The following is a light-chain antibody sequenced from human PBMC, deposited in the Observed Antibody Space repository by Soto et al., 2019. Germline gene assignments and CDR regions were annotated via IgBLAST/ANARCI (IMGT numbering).Light chain of an antibody. V-gene: IGKV3-11*01. CDR3: QQRSSWPLT. J-gene: IGKJ4*02. Sequence: EIVLTQSPATLSLSPGERATLSCRASQSLSKSLVWYHLKPGQAPRLLIDGASNRATGIPARFSGSGSGTDFTLTISSQEPEDFAVYFGQQRSSWPLTFGGGTKVEIK. CDR1: QSLSKS. CDR2: GAS.